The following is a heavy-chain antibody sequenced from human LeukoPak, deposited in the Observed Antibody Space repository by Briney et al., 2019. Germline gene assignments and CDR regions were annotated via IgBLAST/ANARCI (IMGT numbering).Heavy chain of an antibody. CDR3: ARHAYAIYFDY. V-gene: IGHV4-39*01. CDR2: IYYSGST. Sequence: SETLSLTCTVSGGSISSSSYYWGWIRQPPGKGLEWIGSIYYSGSTYYNPSPKSRVTISVDTSKNQFSLKLSSVTAADTAVYYCARHAYAIYFDYWGQGTLVTVSS. J-gene: IGHJ4*02. CDR1: GGSISSSSYY. D-gene: IGHD2-8*01.